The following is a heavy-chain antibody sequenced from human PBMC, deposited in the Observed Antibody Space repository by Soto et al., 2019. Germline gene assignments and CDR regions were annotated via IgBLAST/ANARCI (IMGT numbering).Heavy chain of an antibody. CDR2: ISGSGDST. Sequence: EVQLLESGGGLVQTGWSLRLSCAASGFTFSSYAMSWVRQAPGKGLEWVSVISGSGDSTYYADSVKGRFTISRDNSKNTRYLQMNSLRAEDTAVYYCARRTSGWYLDYWGQGTLVTVSS. D-gene: IGHD6-19*01. J-gene: IGHJ4*02. CDR1: GFTFSSYA. V-gene: IGHV3-23*01. CDR3: ARRTSGWYLDY.